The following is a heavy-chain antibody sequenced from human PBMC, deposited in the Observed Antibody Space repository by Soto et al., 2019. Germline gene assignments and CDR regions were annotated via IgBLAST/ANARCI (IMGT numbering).Heavy chain of an antibody. CDR1: NGSLSSGGYY. CDR3: AREDYDSGGYFSSWFDP. V-gene: IGHV4-61*08. CDR2: IYYSGNT. J-gene: IGHJ5*02. D-gene: IGHD3-22*01. Sequence: PSETLSLTCTVSNGSLSSGGYYLSWIRQHPGKGLEWIGYIYYSGNTNYNPSLKSRVTISLDTSKSQFSLNLGSVTAADTAIYYCAREDYDSGGYFSSWFDPWGQGTLVTVSS.